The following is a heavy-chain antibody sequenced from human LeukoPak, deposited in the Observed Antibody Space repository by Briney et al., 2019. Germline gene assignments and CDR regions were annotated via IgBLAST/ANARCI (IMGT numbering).Heavy chain of an antibody. D-gene: IGHD3-22*01. Sequence: SETLSLTCTVSGGSISSGGYYWSWIRQPPGKGLEWIGYIYHSGSTYYNPSLKSRVTISVDKSKNQFSLKLSSVTAADTAVYYCARGPGRDYYDSSGYWGQGTLVTVSS. CDR2: IYHSGST. V-gene: IGHV4-30-2*01. CDR3: ARGPGRDYYDSSGY. J-gene: IGHJ4*02. CDR1: GGSISSGGYY.